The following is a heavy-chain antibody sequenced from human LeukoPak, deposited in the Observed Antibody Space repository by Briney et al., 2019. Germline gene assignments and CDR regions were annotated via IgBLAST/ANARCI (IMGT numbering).Heavy chain of an antibody. Sequence: GASVTASFTSSGYTFTIYGISWVRQAPGQGLEWMGWISAYNGNTNYAQKLQGRVTMTTDTSTSTAYMELRSLRSDDTAVYYCARAWAVLNYYYYYMDVWGKGTTVTVSS. CDR2: ISAYNGNT. CDR1: GYTFTIYG. J-gene: IGHJ6*03. V-gene: IGHV1-18*01. CDR3: ARAWAVLNYYYYYMDV. D-gene: IGHD4/OR15-4a*01.